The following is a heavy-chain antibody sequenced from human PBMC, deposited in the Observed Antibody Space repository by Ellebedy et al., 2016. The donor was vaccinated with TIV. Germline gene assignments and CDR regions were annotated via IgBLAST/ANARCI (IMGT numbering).Heavy chain of an antibody. V-gene: IGHV3-21*01. J-gene: IGHJ4*02. CDR2: ITGSSSYM. CDR3: ARHTTMAYLFDY. D-gene: IGHD1-1*01. CDR1: GFTFSNYS. Sequence: PGGSLRLSCAGAGFTFSNYSMNWVRKAPGKGLEWVASITGSSSYMFYSDSVKGRFTISRDNAKNSLYLQMNSLRAEDTAVYFCARHTTMAYLFDYWGQGALVTVSS.